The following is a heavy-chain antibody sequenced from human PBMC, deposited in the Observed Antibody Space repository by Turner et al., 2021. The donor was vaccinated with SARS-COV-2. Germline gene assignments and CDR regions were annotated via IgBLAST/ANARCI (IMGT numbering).Heavy chain of an antibody. D-gene: IGHD4-4*01. Sequence: EVQLVESGGGLVKPGGSLTLSCAASGVTLSEYSMSWVRQDPGKGLEWVSSISSSSTYRFYVDSVKGRFTISRDNSKKMLYLQLNSLRAEDTAVYYCAKPSSGTTVISAFDVWGQGTMVTVSS. V-gene: IGHV3-21*04. CDR3: AKPSSGTTVISAFDV. J-gene: IGHJ3*01. CDR1: GVTLSEYS. CDR2: ISSSSTYR.